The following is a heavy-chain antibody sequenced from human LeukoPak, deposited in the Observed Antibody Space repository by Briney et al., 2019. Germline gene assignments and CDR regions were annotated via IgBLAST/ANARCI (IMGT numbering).Heavy chain of an antibody. CDR3: ARGSNRSGFLFIGGD. CDR1: GYTFTGYY. Sequence: ASVKVSCKASGYTFTGYYMHWVRQAPGQGLEWMGWINPNSGGTNYAQKFQGRVTLTRDTSLSTAYMELSRLRSDDTAVYYCARGSNRSGFLFIGGDWGQGTLVTVSS. J-gene: IGHJ4*02. D-gene: IGHD1-26*01. CDR2: INPNSGGT. V-gene: IGHV1-2*02.